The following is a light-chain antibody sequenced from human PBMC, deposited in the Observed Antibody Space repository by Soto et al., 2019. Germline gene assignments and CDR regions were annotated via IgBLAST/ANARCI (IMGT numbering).Light chain of an antibody. CDR3: QQRYNWPIT. V-gene: IGKV3-11*01. Sequence: EVVLTQSPATLSLTPGERATLSCRASQSVGGNLVWYQQKPGQAPRLLIYDTFNRATGIPARFSGSGSGTDFTLTISSLEPEDSAVYYCQQRYNWPITFGRGTKVDIK. CDR1: QSVGGN. J-gene: IGKJ4*01. CDR2: DTF.